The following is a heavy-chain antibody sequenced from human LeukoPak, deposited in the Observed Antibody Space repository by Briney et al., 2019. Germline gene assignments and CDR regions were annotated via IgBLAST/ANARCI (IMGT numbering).Heavy chain of an antibody. Sequence: SETLSHTCAVYGGSFSGYYWSWIRQPPGKGLEWIGEINHSGSTNYNPSLKSRVTISVDTSKNQFSLKLSSVTAADTAVYYCARSIARYYYGSGSYYDYWGQGTLVTVSS. CDR3: ARSIARYYYGSGSYYDY. CDR2: INHSGST. V-gene: IGHV4-34*01. J-gene: IGHJ4*02. CDR1: GGSFSGYY. D-gene: IGHD3-10*01.